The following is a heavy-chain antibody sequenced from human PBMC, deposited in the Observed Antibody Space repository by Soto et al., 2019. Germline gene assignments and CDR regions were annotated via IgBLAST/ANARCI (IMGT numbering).Heavy chain of an antibody. V-gene: IGHV3-21*01. J-gene: IGHJ4*02. Sequence: EVQLVESGGGLVKPGGSLRLSCAASGFTFSSYSMNWVRQAPGKGLEWVSSISSSSSYIYYADSVKGRFTISRDNAKNSLYLQMNSLRAEDTAVYYCARVPPPGGSYYPENDYWGQGTLVTVSS. CDR3: ARVPPPGGSYYPENDY. D-gene: IGHD1-26*01. CDR2: ISSSSSYI. CDR1: GFTFSSYS.